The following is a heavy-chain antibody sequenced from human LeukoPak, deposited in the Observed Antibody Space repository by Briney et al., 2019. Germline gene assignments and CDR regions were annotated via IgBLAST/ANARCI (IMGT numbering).Heavy chain of an antibody. J-gene: IGHJ5*02. CDR2: INPNSGGT. CDR1: GHTFTGYY. CDR3: ARAGLYRSSTSCYSFDP. Sequence: ASVKVSCNASGHTFTGYYMHWVRQAPGQGLEWMGWINPNSGGTNYAQKFQGRVTMTRDTSISTAYMELSRLRSDDTAVYYCARAGLYRSSTSCYSFDPWGQGTLVTVSS. V-gene: IGHV1-2*02. D-gene: IGHD2-2*01.